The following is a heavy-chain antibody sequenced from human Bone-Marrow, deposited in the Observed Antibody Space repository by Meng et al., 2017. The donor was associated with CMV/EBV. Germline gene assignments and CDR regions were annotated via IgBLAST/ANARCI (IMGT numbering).Heavy chain of an antibody. CDR3: ARDYARGSFGYCSSTSCNYNYYGMDV. J-gene: IGHJ6*02. Sequence: GESLKISCAAFGFTFSYYYISWIRQAPGKGLEWVSYISSSGSTRYYADSVKGRFTITRDNAKNSLYLQMNSLRAEDTAVYYCARDYARGSFGYCSSTSCNYNYYGMDVWGQGTTVTVSS. CDR1: GFTFSYYY. V-gene: IGHV3-11*04. CDR2: ISSSGSTR. D-gene: IGHD2-2*03.